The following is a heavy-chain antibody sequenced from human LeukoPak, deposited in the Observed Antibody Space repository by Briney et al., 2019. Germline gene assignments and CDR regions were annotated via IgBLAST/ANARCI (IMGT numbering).Heavy chain of an antibody. D-gene: IGHD6-19*01. J-gene: IGHJ3*02. CDR2: ISTSSSYI. V-gene: IGHV3-21*01. CDR3: ARGASVVAGNDNAFDI. CDR1: GFTFSSYS. Sequence: GGSLRLSCAASGFTFSSYSMNWARQAPGKGLEWVSSISTSSSYIYYADSVKGRFTISRDNAKKSLYLQMNSLRADDTAVYYCARGASVVAGNDNAFDIWGQGTMVTVSS.